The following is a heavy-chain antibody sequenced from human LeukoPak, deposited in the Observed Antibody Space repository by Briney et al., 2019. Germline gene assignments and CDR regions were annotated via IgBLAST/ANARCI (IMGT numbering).Heavy chain of an antibody. CDR2: IIPIFGTA. Sequence: SVKVSCKASGGTFSSYAISWVRQAPGQGLEWMGGIIPIFGTANYAQKFQGRVTITTDESTSTAYMELSSLRSEDTAVYYCARDSRDYYGSGSYLDYWGQGTLVTVSS. CDR1: GGTFSSYA. D-gene: IGHD3-10*01. V-gene: IGHV1-69*05. J-gene: IGHJ4*02. CDR3: ARDSRDYYGSGSYLDY.